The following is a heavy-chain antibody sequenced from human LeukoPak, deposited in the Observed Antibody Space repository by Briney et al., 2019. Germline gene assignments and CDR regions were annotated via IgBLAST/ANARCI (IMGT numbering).Heavy chain of an antibody. Sequence: PGGSLRLSCAASGFTVSSNYMSWVRQAPGKGLEWVSVIYSGGSTYYADSVKGRFTISRDNSKNTLYLQMNSLRAEDTAVYYCARVFGDCGDDCYLAFWGQGTLVTVSS. J-gene: IGHJ4*02. D-gene: IGHD2-21*02. CDR2: IYSGGST. CDR3: ARVFGDCGDDCYLAF. V-gene: IGHV3-66*01. CDR1: GFTVSSNY.